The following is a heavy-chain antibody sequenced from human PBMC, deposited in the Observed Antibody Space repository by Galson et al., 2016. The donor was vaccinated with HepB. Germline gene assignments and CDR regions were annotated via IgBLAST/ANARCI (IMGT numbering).Heavy chain of an antibody. D-gene: IGHD3-22*01. V-gene: IGHV3-74*03. CDR3: ARLRRPDESGGYYYNYYNAMDV. Sequence: SLRLSCAASGFTFNSHWMHWVRQAPGEGLVWVSRLNSDGTSATYADSVKGRFTSSRDNARNTLYLQMSSLRVEDTAVYYCARLRRPDESGGYYYNYYNAMDVWGQGTTVTVSS. CDR2: LNSDGTSA. J-gene: IGHJ6*02. CDR1: GFTFNSHW.